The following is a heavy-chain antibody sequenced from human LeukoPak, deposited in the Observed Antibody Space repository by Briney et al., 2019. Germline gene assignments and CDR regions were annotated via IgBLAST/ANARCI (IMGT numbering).Heavy chain of an antibody. V-gene: IGHV3-23*01. J-gene: IGHJ4*02. D-gene: IGHD5-12*01. Sequence: GGSLRLSCATSGFTFSNYAMSWVRQAPGKGLEWVSAISGSGGSTYYADSGKGRFAIFRDYSKNTLYLQMNSLGAEDTAVYYCAKGGLPGQVAGRFDYWGQGTLVTVSS. CDR2: ISGSGGST. CDR1: GFTFSNYA. CDR3: AKGGLPGQVAGRFDY.